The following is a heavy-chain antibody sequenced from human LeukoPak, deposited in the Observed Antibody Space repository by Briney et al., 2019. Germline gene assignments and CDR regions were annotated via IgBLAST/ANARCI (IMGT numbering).Heavy chain of an antibody. CDR3: ARDYYDILTGYYGLDY. V-gene: IGHV1-69*13. J-gene: IGHJ4*02. CDR2: IIPIFGTA. CDR1: GYPFTTHY. D-gene: IGHD3-9*01. Sequence: SVKVSCKASGYPFTTHYMHWVRQAPGQGLEWMGGIIPIFGTANYAQKFQGRVTITADESTSTAYMELSSLRSEDTAVYYCARDYYDILTGYYGLDYWGQGTLVTVSS.